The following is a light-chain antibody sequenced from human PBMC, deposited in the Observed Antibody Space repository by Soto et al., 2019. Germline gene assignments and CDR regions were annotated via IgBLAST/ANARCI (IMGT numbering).Light chain of an antibody. CDR3: GSYASTSTLGV. CDR2: EVT. CDR1: SSDVGGYNY. Sequence: QSALTQPASVSGSPGQSITISCTGASSDVGGYNYVSWYQQHPGKAPKLIIYEVTTRPSGISNRFSGSKSGNTASLTISGLLAADEADYYCGSYASTSTLGVFGTGTKVTVL. J-gene: IGLJ1*01. V-gene: IGLV2-14*01.